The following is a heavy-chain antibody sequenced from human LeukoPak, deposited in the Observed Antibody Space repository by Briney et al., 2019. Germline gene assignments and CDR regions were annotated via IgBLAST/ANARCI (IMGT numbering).Heavy chain of an antibody. CDR2: FDPEDGET. V-gene: IGHV1-24*01. J-gene: IGHJ4*02. CDR3: ANTPRYCSGGSCYYFDY. CDR1: GYTLTELS. Sequence: ASVKVSCKVSGYTLTELSMHWVRQAPGKGLEWMGGFDPEDGETIYAQKFQGRVTMTEDTSTDTAYMALSSLRSEDTAVYYCANTPRYCSGGSCYYFDYWGQGTLVTVSS. D-gene: IGHD2-15*01.